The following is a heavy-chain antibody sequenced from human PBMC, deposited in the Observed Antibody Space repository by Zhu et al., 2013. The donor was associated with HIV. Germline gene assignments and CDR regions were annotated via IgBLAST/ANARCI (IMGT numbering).Heavy chain of an antibody. V-gene: IGHV1-2*02. CDR3: ARSLGLTFGVVV. CDR1: GYAFVGYY. CDR2: INPDSGDT. J-gene: IGHJ4*02. Sequence: QVQLVQSGPEVKKPGASVTVSCKSSGYAFVGYYMHWVRQVPGQGFEWMGWINPDSGDTDYAQKFLGRVSITRDMSIGTAFMEVRRLTSDDTAVYYCARSLGLTFGVVVWGQGTLVTVSS. D-gene: IGHD3-3*01.